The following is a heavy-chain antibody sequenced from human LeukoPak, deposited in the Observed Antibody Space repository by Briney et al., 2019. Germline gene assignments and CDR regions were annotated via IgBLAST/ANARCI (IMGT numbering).Heavy chain of an antibody. CDR3: AKDGSCSSTSCLDDAFDI. J-gene: IGHJ3*02. V-gene: IGHV3-23*01. CDR2: ISGSGGST. Sequence: GGSLRLSCAASGFTFSGYAMSWVRQAPGKGLEWVSAISGSGGSTYYADSVKGRFTISRDNSKNTLYLQMNSLRAEDTAVYYCAKDGSCSSTSCLDDAFDIWGQGTMVTVSS. CDR1: GFTFSGYA. D-gene: IGHD2-2*01.